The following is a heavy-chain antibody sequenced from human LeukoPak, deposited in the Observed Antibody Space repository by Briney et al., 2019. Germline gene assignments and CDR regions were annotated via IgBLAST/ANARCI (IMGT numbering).Heavy chain of an antibody. J-gene: IGHJ4*02. Sequence: GGCLRLSCAASGFTFSRYDMHWVRQATGKGLEWVSGIGTAGDTYYAGSVKGRFTISRENAKNSLYLQMNSLTAGDTAVYYCAGAGSETQWRAFDFWGQGALVTVFS. CDR2: IGTAGDT. D-gene: IGHD6-19*01. CDR3: AGAGSETQWRAFDF. CDR1: GFTFSRYD. V-gene: IGHV3-13*01.